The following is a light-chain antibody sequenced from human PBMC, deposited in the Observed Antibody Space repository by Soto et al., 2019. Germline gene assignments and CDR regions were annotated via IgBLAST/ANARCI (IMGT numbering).Light chain of an antibody. J-gene: IGKJ1*01. CDR2: DAS. Sequence: GDRVTITCRASQSISSWLAWYQQKPGKAPKLLIYDASSLESGVPSRFSGSGSGTEFTLTISSLQPDNFATYYCQQYNSYSGTFGQGTKVDIK. V-gene: IGKV1-5*01. CDR1: QSISSW. CDR3: QQYNSYSGT.